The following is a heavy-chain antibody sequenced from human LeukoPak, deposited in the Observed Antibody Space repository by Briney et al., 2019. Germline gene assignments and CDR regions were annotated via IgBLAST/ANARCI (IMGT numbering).Heavy chain of an antibody. CDR1: GYSFTSYW. Sequence: GESLKISCKGSGYSFTSYWIGWVRQMPGKGLEWMGIIYPGDSDTRYSPPFQGQVTISADKSISTAYLQWSSLKASDTAMYYCARSSEFYDSSGFPDAFDIWGQGTMVTVSS. D-gene: IGHD3-22*01. J-gene: IGHJ3*02. CDR3: ARSSEFYDSSGFPDAFDI. CDR2: IYPGDSDT. V-gene: IGHV5-51*01.